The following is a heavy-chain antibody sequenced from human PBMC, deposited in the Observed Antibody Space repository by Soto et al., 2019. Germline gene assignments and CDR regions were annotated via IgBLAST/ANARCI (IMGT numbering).Heavy chain of an antibody. CDR1: GFTFSDYY. V-gene: IGHV3-11*01. CDR3: ARDESITIFGVVIDNYHYMDV. D-gene: IGHD3-3*01. J-gene: IGHJ6*03. CDR2: ISSSGSTI. Sequence: GGSLRLSCAASGFTFSDYYMSWIRQAPGKGLEWVSYISSSGSTIYYADSVKGRFTISRDNAKNSLYLQMNSLRAEDTAVYYCARDESITIFGVVIDNYHYMDVWGKGTTVTVSS.